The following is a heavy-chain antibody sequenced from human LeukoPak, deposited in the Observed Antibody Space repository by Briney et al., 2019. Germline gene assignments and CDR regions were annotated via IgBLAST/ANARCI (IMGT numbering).Heavy chain of an antibody. V-gene: IGHV3-9*01. Sequence: QTGGSLRLSCAASGFTFDDYAMHWARQAPGKGLEWVSGISWNSGSIGYADSVKGRFTISRDNAKNSLYLQMNSLRAEDTALYYCAKDKSGRSSSWSHFDYWGQGTLVTVSS. J-gene: IGHJ4*02. D-gene: IGHD6-13*01. CDR1: GFTFDDYA. CDR2: ISWNSGSI. CDR3: AKDKSGRSSSWSHFDY.